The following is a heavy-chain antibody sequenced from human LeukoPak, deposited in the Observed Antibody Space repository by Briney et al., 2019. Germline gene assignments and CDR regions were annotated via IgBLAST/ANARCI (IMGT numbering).Heavy chain of an antibody. Sequence: SVKVSCKASGGTFSSYAISWVRQAPGQGLEWMGGIIPIFGTANYAQKFQGRVTITADESTSTAYMELSSLRSEDTAVYYCAKEAGYSTKRHFDYWGQGTLVTVSS. J-gene: IGHJ4*02. CDR2: IIPIFGTA. CDR1: GGTFSSYA. D-gene: IGHD1-26*01. V-gene: IGHV1-69*13. CDR3: AKEAGYSTKRHFDY.